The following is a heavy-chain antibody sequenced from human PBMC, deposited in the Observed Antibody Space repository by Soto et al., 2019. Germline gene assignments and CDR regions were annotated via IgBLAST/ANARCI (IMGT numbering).Heavy chain of an antibody. CDR2: LIPVFATT. Sequence: QVQLVQSGAEVKKPGSSVKVSCKASGGTFSTYVISWVRQAPGQGLEWMGGLIPVFATTKYAQKFQGRVTTTADESTRTGYMELNSLRSEDTAVYYCARGRIAGAATDFYYYGMDVWGQGTSVTVSS. D-gene: IGHD1-26*01. V-gene: IGHV1-69*12. CDR1: GGTFSTYV. J-gene: IGHJ6*02. CDR3: ARGRIAGAATDFYYYGMDV.